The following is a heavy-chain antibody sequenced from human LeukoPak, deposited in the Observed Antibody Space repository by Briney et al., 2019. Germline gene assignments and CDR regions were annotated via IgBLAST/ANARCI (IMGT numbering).Heavy chain of an antibody. CDR2: IYYSGST. D-gene: IGHD3-22*01. V-gene: IGHV4-39*07. Sequence: SETLSLTCAVSGGSISSGGYSWSWIRQPPGKGLEWIGSIYYSGSTYYNPSLKSRVTISVDTSKNQFSLKLSSVTAADTAVYYCAAETTYYYDSSGYYFDYWGQGTLVTVSS. CDR1: GGSISSGGYS. CDR3: AAETTYYYDSSGYYFDY. J-gene: IGHJ4*02.